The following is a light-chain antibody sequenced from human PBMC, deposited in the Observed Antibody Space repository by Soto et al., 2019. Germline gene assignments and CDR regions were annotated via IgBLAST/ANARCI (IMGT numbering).Light chain of an antibody. CDR2: DAS. CDR3: QQYMT. CDR1: QSISSW. J-gene: IGKJ2*01. Sequence: DIQMTQSPSTLSASVGDRVTITCRASQSISSWLAWYQQKPGKAPKLLIYDASSLESGVPSRFSGSASGTEFTLTISSLQPDDFATYYCQQYMTFGQVTKLEIK. V-gene: IGKV1-5*01.